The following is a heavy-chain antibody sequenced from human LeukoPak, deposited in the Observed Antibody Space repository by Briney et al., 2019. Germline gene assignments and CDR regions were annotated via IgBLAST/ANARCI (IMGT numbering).Heavy chain of an antibody. Sequence: SETLSLTCAVYGGSFSGYYWSWIRQSPGKGLEWIGEMNHSGSSNHNPSLKSRVTISVDTSKNQFSLKLRSVTAADTAVYYCARAPSGLVEPPTRGDYFDHWGQGTLVTVSS. CDR1: GGSFSGYY. J-gene: IGHJ4*02. CDR3: ARAPSGLVEPPTRGDYFDH. CDR2: MNHSGSS. V-gene: IGHV4-34*01. D-gene: IGHD2-2*01.